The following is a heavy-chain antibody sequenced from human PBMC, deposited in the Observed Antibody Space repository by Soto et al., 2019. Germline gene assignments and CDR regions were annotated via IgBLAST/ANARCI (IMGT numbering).Heavy chain of an antibody. CDR2: IHHSGSP. J-gene: IGHJ4*02. Sequence: QLQLQESGSGLVKPSQTLSLTCAVSGGSISSGGYSWSWIRQPPGKGLEWIGYIHHSGSPYYNPALKRRVTISVDRSKNQFSLKLSSVTAADTAVYYCARGSMVRGTYYFDYWGQGTLVTVSS. CDR3: ARGSMVRGTYYFDY. CDR1: GGSISSGGYS. D-gene: IGHD3-10*01. V-gene: IGHV4-30-2*01.